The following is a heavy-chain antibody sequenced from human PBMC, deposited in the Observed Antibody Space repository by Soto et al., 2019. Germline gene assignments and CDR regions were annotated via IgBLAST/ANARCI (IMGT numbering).Heavy chain of an antibody. Sequence: QVQLQESGPGLVKPSETLSLTCTVSGGSISSYYWSWIRQPPGKGLEWIGYIYYRGSTNYNPSLTSRVTISVDTSKNHFSLKLSPVTAAHTAVYYCARHRRPVSSSWYGVDYWGQGTLVTVSS. D-gene: IGHD6-13*01. J-gene: IGHJ4*02. CDR1: GGSISSYY. CDR2: IYYRGST. CDR3: ARHRRPVSSSWYGVDY. V-gene: IGHV4-59*08.